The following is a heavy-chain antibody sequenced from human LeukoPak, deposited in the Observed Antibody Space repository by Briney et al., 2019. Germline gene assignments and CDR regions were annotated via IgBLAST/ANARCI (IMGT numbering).Heavy chain of an antibody. J-gene: IGHJ4*02. Sequence: SVKVSCKASGGTFSSYAISWVRQAPGQGLEWMGGTIPIFGTANYAQKFQGRVTITTDESTSTAYMELSSLRSEDTAVYYCASTDCTNVVCYMCDYWGQGTLVTVSS. CDR3: ASTDCTNVVCYMCDY. CDR1: GGTFSSYA. V-gene: IGHV1-69*05. CDR2: TIPIFGTA. D-gene: IGHD2-8*01.